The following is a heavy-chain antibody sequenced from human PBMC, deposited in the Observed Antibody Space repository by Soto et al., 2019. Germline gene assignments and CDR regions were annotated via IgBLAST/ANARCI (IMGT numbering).Heavy chain of an antibody. J-gene: IGHJ6*02. V-gene: IGHV3-66*01. CDR2: IYSGGST. D-gene: IGHD6-13*01. CDR3: AREMGQQLPLDYYGMDV. CDR1: GFTVRSNY. Sequence: GGSLRLSCAASGFTVRSNYMSWVRQAPGKELEWVSVIYSGGSTYYADSEKGRFTISRDNSKNTMYLQMNSLRAEDTVVYYCAREMGQQLPLDYYGMDVWGQGTTVTVSS.